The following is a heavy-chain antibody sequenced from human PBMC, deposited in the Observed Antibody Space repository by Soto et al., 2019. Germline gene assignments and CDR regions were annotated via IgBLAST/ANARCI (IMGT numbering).Heavy chain of an antibody. V-gene: IGHV3-23*01. Sequence: GGSLRLSCATSGLTFSNYAMSWVRQAPGGGLEWVSSMSGSSSTTYYADSVRGRSTISRDRSKNTLYLQMSSLRAEDTALYYCAKNQERELPRVIDFWGQGTLVTVSS. CDR2: MSGSSSTT. D-gene: IGHD1-7*01. J-gene: IGHJ4*02. CDR1: GLTFSNYA. CDR3: AKNQERELPRVIDF.